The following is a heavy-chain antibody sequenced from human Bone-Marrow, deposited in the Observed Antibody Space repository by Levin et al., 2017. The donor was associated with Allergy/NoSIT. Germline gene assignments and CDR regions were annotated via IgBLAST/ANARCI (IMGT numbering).Heavy chain of an antibody. Sequence: ASVKVSCKASGYTFTSYAMHWVRQAPGQRLEWMGWINAGNGNTKYSQKFQGRVTITRDTSASTAYMELSSLRSEDTAVYYCARDRFVIGYCSGGSCSGLGYWGQGTLVTVSS. CDR1: GYTFTSYA. CDR2: INAGNGNT. D-gene: IGHD2-15*01. CDR3: ARDRFVIGYCSGGSCSGLGY. J-gene: IGHJ4*02. V-gene: IGHV1-3*01.